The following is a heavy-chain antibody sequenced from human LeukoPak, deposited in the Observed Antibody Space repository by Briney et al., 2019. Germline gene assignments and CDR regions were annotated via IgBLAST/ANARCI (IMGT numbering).Heavy chain of an antibody. CDR3: AKVQRTYGSGSYYNDNGGY. CDR1: GFTFSSYG. V-gene: IGHV3-30*02. D-gene: IGHD3-10*01. J-gene: IGHJ4*02. Sequence: PGGSLRLSCAASGFTFSSYGMHWVRQAPGKGLEWVAFIRYDGSNKYHADSVKGRFTISRDNSKNTLYLQMNSLRAEDTAVYYCAKVQRTYGSGSYYNDNGGYWGQGTLVTVSS. CDR2: IRYDGSNK.